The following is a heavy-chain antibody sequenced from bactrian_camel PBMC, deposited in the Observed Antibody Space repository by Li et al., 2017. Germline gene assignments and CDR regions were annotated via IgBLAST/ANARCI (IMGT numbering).Heavy chain of an antibody. Sequence: VQLVESGGGSVQAGGSLRVSCEISGGTSSGLCMGWFRQFPGKGLEWVSTIDEHGRTYYADSVKGRFTISRDNGKNTVFLQLNNLRTEDTAMYYCRRGVGRILGNDYDYSGQGTQVTVS. CDR3: RRGVGRILGNDYDY. CDR2: IDEHGRT. V-gene: IGHV3S9*01. CDR1: GGTSSGLC. D-gene: IGHD5*01. J-gene: IGHJ4*01.